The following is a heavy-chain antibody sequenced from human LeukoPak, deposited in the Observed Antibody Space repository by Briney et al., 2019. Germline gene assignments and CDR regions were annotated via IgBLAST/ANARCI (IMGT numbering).Heavy chain of an antibody. CDR2: ISGGSGTI. CDR1: GFTFTNYN. Sequence: GGSLRLSCAASGFTFTNYNMNWVRQAPGKGLEWISYISGGSGTIYYADSVRGRFTVSRDNAMDSLWLQMDSLRVEDTAVYFCARLYGDWFDPWGPGTLVTVSS. CDR3: ARLYGDWFDP. V-gene: IGHV3-48*01. D-gene: IGHD4-17*01. J-gene: IGHJ5*02.